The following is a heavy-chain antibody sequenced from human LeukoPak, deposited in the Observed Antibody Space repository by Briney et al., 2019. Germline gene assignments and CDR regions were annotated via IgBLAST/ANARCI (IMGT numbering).Heavy chain of an antibody. CDR2: MNPNSGNT. CDR3: ARGLKGPQWLVWRSSRSWFDP. CDR1: GYTFTSHD. D-gene: IGHD6-19*01. Sequence: GASVKVSCKASGYTFTSHDINWVRQATGQGLEWMGWMNPNSGNTGYAQKFQGRVTMTRNTSISTAYMELSSLRSEDTAVYYCARGLKGPQWLVWRSSRSWFDPWGQGTLVTVSS. V-gene: IGHV1-8*01. J-gene: IGHJ5*02.